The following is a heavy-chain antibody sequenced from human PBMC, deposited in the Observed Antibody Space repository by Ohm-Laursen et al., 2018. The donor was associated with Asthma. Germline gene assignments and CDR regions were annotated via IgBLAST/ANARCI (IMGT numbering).Heavy chain of an antibody. D-gene: IGHD3-3*01. J-gene: IGHJ6*02. CDR3: ARDPWYYDFWSGSRRGHYYGMHV. Sequence: SLRLSCAASGFTFRSYAIHWVRQAPGKGLEWVAFLSNDGSNKYYADSAKGRFSISRDDSKNTLYLQMNSLRAEDTAVYYCARDPWYYDFWSGSRRGHYYGMHVWGQGTTVTVSS. V-gene: IGHV3-30*04. CDR2: LSNDGSNK. CDR1: GFTFRSYA.